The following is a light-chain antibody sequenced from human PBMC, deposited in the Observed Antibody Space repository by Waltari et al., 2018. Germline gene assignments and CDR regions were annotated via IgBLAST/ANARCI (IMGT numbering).Light chain of an antibody. J-gene: IGLJ2*01. Sequence: VLIQPPPASGTPGQRYLIPFSSTSNPATWFLQVPGAAPKLLIFSGDQRPSGVPARFSGSRSGTSASLAISGLHSEDEADYYCATWDNSLEGWLFGGGTKVTV. V-gene: IGLV1-44*01. CDR1: SNP. CDR3: ATWDNSLEGWL. CDR2: SGD.